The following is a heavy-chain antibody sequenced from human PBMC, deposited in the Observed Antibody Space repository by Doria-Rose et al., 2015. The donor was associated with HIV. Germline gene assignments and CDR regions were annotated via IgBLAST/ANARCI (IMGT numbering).Heavy chain of an antibody. CDR2: IFPDDER. D-gene: IGHD6-13*01. V-gene: IGHV2-26*01. CDR3: ARIKSSRWYHKYYFDF. Sequence: QVTLKESGPVLVKPTETLTLTCTVFGVSLSSPGMGVSWIRQPPGKALEWLANIFPDDERSYKTSLKSRLTISSGTSKSQVVLTMTDMDPVDTATYYCARIKSSRWYHKYYFDFWGQGTLVIVSA. J-gene: IGHJ4*02. CDR1: GVSLSSPGMG.